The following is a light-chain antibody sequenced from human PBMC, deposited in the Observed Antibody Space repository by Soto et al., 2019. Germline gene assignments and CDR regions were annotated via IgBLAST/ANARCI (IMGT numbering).Light chain of an antibody. CDR1: SSDIGTYNL. V-gene: IGLV2-23*01. J-gene: IGLJ1*01. CDR2: EGI. CDR3: CSYAGSGTDNYV. Sequence: QSALTQPASVSGSPGQSITISCTGTSSDIGTYNLVSWYQHYPGKAPKLLIYEGIKRPSGVSNRCSGSKSGNTAFLTISGLQAEDEADYYCCSYAGSGTDNYVFGSGTKLTVL.